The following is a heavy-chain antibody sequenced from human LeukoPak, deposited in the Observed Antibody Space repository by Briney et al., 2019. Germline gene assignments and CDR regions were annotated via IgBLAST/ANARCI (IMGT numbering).Heavy chain of an antibody. V-gene: IGHV3-30*04. CDR1: GFTFSSYA. D-gene: IGHD1-26*01. Sequence: SGGSLRLSCAASGFTFSSYAMHWVRQAPGKGLEWVAVISYDGSNKYYADSVKGRFTISRDNSKNTLYLQMNSLRAEDTAVYYCARGSGRSDYSGQGTLVTVSS. CDR3: ARGSGRSDY. J-gene: IGHJ4*02. CDR2: ISYDGSNK.